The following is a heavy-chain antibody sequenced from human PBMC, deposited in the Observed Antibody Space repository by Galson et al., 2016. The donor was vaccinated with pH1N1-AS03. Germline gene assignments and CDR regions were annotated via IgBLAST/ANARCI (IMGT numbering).Heavy chain of an antibody. D-gene: IGHD4-17*01. V-gene: IGHV4-61*10. CDR2: IYFNGNT. CDR3: AREAGDYAEYYFDY. J-gene: IGHJ4*02. Sequence: SETLSLTCTVSGGSVSSTNYYWSWIRQPAGKGLEWIGHIYFNGNTNYNPSLKSRVTISIDTSTNQFSLKLISVTAADTAVYYCAREAGDYAEYYFDYWGQGSLVTVSS. CDR1: GGSVSSTNYY.